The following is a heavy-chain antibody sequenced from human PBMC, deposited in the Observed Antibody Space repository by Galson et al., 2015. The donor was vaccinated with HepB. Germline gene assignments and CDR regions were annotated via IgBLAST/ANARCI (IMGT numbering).Heavy chain of an antibody. CDR1: GFTFINYG. V-gene: IGHV1-18*01. J-gene: IGHJ3*01. Sequence: SCKASGFTFINYGLTWVRQAPGQGLEWMGWITANNGRTKYAQNLQDRVTMTTDTSTNTAYMDLRSLRSDDTAVYYCARLDDGAFDVWGQGTMVTVSS. CDR2: ITANNGRT. CDR3: ARLDDGAFDV. D-gene: IGHD3-16*01.